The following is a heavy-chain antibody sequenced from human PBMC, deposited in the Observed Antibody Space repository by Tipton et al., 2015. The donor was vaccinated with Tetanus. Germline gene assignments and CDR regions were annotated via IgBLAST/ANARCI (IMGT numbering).Heavy chain of an antibody. V-gene: IGHV1-46*01. CDR1: GYTFTSYY. CDR3: ARDLPSITIFGVVTQDYYYYGMDV. Sequence: QLVQSGAEVKKPGASVKVSCKASGYTFTSYYMHWVRQAPGQGLEWMGIINPSGGSTSYAQKFQGRVTMTRDTSTGTVYMERSSLRSEDTAVYYCARDLPSITIFGVVTQDYYYYGMDVWGQGTTVTVSS. CDR2: INPSGGST. D-gene: IGHD3-3*01. J-gene: IGHJ6*02.